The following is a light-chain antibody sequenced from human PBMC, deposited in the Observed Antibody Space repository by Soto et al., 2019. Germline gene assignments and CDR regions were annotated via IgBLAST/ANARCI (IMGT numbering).Light chain of an antibody. CDR1: SSDVGSYNL. J-gene: IGLJ2*01. Sequence: QSALTQPASVSGSPGQSITISCTGTSSDVGSYNLVSWYQQHPGKAPKLMIYEVSKRPSGVSNRSSGSKSGNTASLTISGLQAEDEADYYCCSYAGSSTFGVVFGGGTKLTVL. CDR2: EVS. CDR3: CSYAGSSTFGVV. V-gene: IGLV2-23*02.